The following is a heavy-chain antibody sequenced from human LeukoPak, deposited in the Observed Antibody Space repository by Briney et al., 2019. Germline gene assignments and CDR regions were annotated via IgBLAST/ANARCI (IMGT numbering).Heavy chain of an antibody. CDR3: AKGGLYSPGGY. V-gene: IGHV3-64*04. CDR1: GFTFSSYA. Sequence: GGSLRLSCSASGFTFSSYAMHWVRQAPGKGLEYVSAISSNGGSTYYADSVKGRFTISRDNSKNTLYLQMNSLRAEDTAVYYCAKGGLYSPGGYWGQGTLVTVSS. D-gene: IGHD3-10*01. CDR2: ISSNGGST. J-gene: IGHJ4*02.